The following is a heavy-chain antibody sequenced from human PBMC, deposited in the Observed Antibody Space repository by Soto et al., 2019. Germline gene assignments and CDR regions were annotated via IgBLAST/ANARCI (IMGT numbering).Heavy chain of an antibody. CDR3: YGGYTGGSGWFDAFDI. V-gene: IGHV3-23*01. D-gene: IGHD6-19*01. CDR2: ISGSGGST. Sequence: GGSLRLSCAASGFTFSSYAMSWVRQAPGKGLEWVSAISGSGGSTYYADSVKGRFTISRDNSKNTLYLQMNSLRSEDTAVYYCYGGYTGGSGWFDAFDIWGQGTMVTVSS. J-gene: IGHJ3*02. CDR1: GFTFSSYA.